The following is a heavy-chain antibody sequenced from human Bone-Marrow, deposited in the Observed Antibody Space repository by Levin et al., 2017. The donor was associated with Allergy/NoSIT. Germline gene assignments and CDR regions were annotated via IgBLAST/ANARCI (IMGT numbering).Heavy chain of an antibody. CDR2: ISSSGTTI. J-gene: IGHJ4*02. V-gene: IGHV3-11*01. D-gene: IGHD3-16*02. Sequence: GESLKISCAASGFTFSDYYMSWIRQAPGKGLQWVSYISSSGTTIQYADSVKGRFTISRDNAKNSLYLQMNSLRAEDTAVYYCVREARYRYCDCWGQGTLVTVSS. CDR3: VREARYRYCDC. CDR1: GFTFSDYY.